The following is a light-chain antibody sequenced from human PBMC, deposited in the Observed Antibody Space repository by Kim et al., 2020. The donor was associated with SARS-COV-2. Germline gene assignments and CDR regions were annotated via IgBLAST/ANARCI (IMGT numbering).Light chain of an antibody. V-gene: IGLV3-9*01. CDR3: QLWDSTVV. J-gene: IGLJ2*01. CDR2: NDN. CDR1: NIGSKK. Sequence: VSVALGQTATITCGGNNIGSKKVHWLQQRPGQAPVLVIYNDNNRPSGVPERFSGSNSGNTATLTISSAQAGDEANYYCQLWDSTVVFGGGTQLTVL.